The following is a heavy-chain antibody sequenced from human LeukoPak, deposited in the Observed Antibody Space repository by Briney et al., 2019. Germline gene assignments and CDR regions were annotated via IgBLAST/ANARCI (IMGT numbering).Heavy chain of an antibody. Sequence: GASVKVSCKASGFTFTSSAVQWVRQARGQRLEWIGWIVVGSGNTNYAQKFQERVTITRDMSTSIAYMELSSLRSEDTAVYYCAADSGSYPTLDYWGQGTLVTVSS. J-gene: IGHJ4*02. CDR2: IVVGSGNT. D-gene: IGHD1-26*01. V-gene: IGHV1-58*01. CDR3: AADSGSYPTLDY. CDR1: GFTFTSSA.